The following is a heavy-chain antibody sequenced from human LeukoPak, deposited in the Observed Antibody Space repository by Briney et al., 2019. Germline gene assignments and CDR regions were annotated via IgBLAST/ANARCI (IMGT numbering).Heavy chain of an antibody. CDR3: ASGAAAGIFDY. Sequence: SETLSLTCTVSGGSISSYYWSWIRQPPGKGLEWIGYVYYSGSTNYNPSLKSRVTISVDTSKNQFSLKLSSVTAADTAVYYCASGAAAGIFDYWGQGTLVTVSS. CDR1: GGSISSYY. J-gene: IGHJ4*02. V-gene: IGHV4-59*01. D-gene: IGHD6-13*01. CDR2: VYYSGST.